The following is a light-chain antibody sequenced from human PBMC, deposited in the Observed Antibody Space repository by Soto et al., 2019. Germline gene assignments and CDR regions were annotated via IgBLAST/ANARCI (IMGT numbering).Light chain of an antibody. Sequence: VLSQSAGTLSLSTGERAALSCRASQSVSSSYLAWYQQRPGQAPRPLIYGASSRATGIPDRFSGSGSGTDFTLTISRLVPEDFAVYYCQQYGDSPWTFGQRTKVDI. CDR1: QSVSSSY. CDR3: QQYGDSPWT. J-gene: IGKJ1*01. V-gene: IGKV3-20*01. CDR2: GAS.